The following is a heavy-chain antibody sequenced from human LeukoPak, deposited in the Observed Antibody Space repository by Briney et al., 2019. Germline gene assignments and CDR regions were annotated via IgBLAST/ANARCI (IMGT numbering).Heavy chain of an antibody. CDR3: ARMADWPWAYFDY. Sequence: SETLSLTCPVSGYSITSGYYWGWIRQPPGKALEWITSMYHSGNTYYNPSLKSRVTISIDTSKKQFSLKLSSVTAADTAVYYCARMADWPWAYFDYWGQGNLVTVSS. D-gene: IGHD3-9*01. J-gene: IGHJ4*02. CDR2: MYHSGNT. V-gene: IGHV4-38-2*01. CDR1: GYSITSGYY.